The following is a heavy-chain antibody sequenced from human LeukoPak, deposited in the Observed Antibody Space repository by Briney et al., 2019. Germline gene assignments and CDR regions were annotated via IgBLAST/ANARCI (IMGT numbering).Heavy chain of an antibody. V-gene: IGHV4-31*03. Sequence: TLSLTCTVSGASISSGAYYWSWVRQHPGKGLEWIGYIYYSGNTYYNPSLKSRVTISVDTSKNQFSLKLGSVTAADTAVYFCARVHCSSTTCYFPDAFDIWGQGTMVTVSS. CDR3: ARVHCSSTTCYFPDAFDI. D-gene: IGHD2-2*01. CDR2: IYYSGNT. CDR1: GASISSGAYY. J-gene: IGHJ3*02.